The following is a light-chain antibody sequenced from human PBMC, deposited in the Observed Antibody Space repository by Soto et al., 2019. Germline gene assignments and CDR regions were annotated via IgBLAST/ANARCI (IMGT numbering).Light chain of an antibody. CDR1: QSVLYSSNNENY. Sequence: DIVMTQSPDSLAVSLGERANINCKSSQSVLYSSNNENYLAWYQQKPGQPPKLLIYWASTRESGVPDRFSGSGSGTDFTLTISSLQAEDVAVYYCQQYYSTPRTFGQGTKVDIK. CDR3: QQYYSTPRT. V-gene: IGKV4-1*01. J-gene: IGKJ1*01. CDR2: WAS.